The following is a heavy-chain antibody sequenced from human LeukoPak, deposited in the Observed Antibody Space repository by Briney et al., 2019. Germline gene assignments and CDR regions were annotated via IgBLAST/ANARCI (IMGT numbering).Heavy chain of an antibody. D-gene: IGHD3-22*01. J-gene: IGHJ4*02. V-gene: IGHV3-7*01. CDR1: GFTFSDYW. CDR2: IKEDGSEK. Sequence: WGSLRLSCAASGFTFSDYWMSWVRQAPGKGLEWVANIKEDGSEKYYVDSVKGRFTISRDNAKNSLSLQVNSLSAEDTAVYYCARSRSGYYEDYWGQGTLVTVSS. CDR3: ARSRSGYYEDY.